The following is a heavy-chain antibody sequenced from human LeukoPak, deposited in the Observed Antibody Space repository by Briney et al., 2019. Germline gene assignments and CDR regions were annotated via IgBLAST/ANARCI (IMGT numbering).Heavy chain of an antibody. J-gene: IGHJ5*02. CDR1: GFTFSSYS. CDR2: ISSSSSYI. Sequence: GGSLRLSCAASGFTFSSYSMNWVRQAPGKGLEWVSSISSSSSYIYYAVSVKGRFTISRDNAKNSLYLQMNSLRAEDTAVYYCASRGRVAAAGILPWGQGTLVTVSS. D-gene: IGHD6-13*01. V-gene: IGHV3-21*01. CDR3: ASRGRVAAAGILP.